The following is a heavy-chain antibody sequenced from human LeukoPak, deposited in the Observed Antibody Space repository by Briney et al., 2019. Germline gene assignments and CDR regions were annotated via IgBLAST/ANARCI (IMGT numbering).Heavy chain of an antibody. CDR3: AKKPPDSSGNPAYD. V-gene: IGHV3-23*01. D-gene: IGHD4-23*01. J-gene: IGHJ4*02. CDR1: GFTFSNYG. CDR2: ISRSGTET. Sequence: PGGSLRLSCAGAGFTFSNYGMSWVRQAPGKGLEWVSVISRSGTETYHADSVRGRFTISRDNAKNTLYLQMNSLRAEDTAVYYCAKKPPDSSGNPAYDWGQGTLVTVSS.